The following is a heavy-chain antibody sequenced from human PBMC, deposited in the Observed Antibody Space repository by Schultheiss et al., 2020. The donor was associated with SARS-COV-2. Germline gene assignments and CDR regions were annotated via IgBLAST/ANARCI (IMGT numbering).Heavy chain of an antibody. Sequence: ASVKVSCKASGYTFTGYYMHWVRQAPGQGLEWMGWINPHSGGTNFAHKFQGRVTMSRDTSISTAYMELSSLRSEDTAVYYCARVNTAMVTWDYWGQGTMVTVSS. CDR1: GYTFTGYY. V-gene: IGHV1-2*02. J-gene: IGHJ4*03. D-gene: IGHD5-18*01. CDR3: ARVNTAMVTWDY. CDR2: INPHSGGT.